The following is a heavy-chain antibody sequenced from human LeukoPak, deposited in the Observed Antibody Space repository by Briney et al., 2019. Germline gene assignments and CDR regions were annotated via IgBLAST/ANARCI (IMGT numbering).Heavy chain of an antibody. CDR2: IYYSGST. D-gene: IGHD6-13*01. CDR3: ARGLRQLVHRPPPYGMDV. Sequence: PSETLSLTCTVSGGSISSYYWSWIRQPPGKGLEWIGYIYYSGSTNYNPSLKSRVTISVDTSKNQFSLKLSSVTAADTAVYYCARGLRQLVHRPPPYGMDVWGQGTTVTVSS. J-gene: IGHJ6*02. CDR1: GGSISSYY. V-gene: IGHV4-59*01.